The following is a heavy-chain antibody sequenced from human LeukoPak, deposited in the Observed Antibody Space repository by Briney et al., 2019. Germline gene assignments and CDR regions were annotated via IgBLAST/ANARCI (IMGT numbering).Heavy chain of an antibody. V-gene: IGHV3-48*04. J-gene: IGHJ6*02. CDR2: ITSRSSTK. D-gene: IGHD6-19*01. CDR3: ARDHEKQWLRLEVYYYYGMDV. Sequence: GGSLRLSCEASGFGFNTYSMSWVRQAPGKGLEWISYITSRSSTKNYADSVRGRFTISRDNAKNSLYLQMTGLRAEDTAVYYCARDHEKQWLRLEVYYYYGMDVWGQGTTVTVSS. CDR1: GFGFNTYS.